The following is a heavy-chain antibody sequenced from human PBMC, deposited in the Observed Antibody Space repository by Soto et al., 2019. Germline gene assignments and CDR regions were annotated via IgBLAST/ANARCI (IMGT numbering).Heavy chain of an antibody. V-gene: IGHV4-59*08. CDR1: GGSISGYS. Sequence: QVRLQESGPGLVKPSETLSLTCTVSGGSISGYSWSWIRQPPGEGLEWIGYMYYSGITNYSPFLTSGVTITVDTTKSQLALKVNSVTAEDTAVYYCARTHFTSSSNWYFDLWGRGTLVTVSS. CDR3: ARTHFTSSSNWYFDL. D-gene: IGHD6-6*01. CDR2: MYYSGIT. J-gene: IGHJ2*01.